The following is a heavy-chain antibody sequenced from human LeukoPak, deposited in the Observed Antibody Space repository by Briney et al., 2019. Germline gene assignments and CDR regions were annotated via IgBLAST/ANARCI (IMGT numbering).Heavy chain of an antibody. V-gene: IGHV3-7*04. CDR3: SRGGYNYALDF. Sequence: GGSLRLSCAASGFTFSNYWMRWVRQAPGKGLEWVANIKQDGSEKYYVDSAKGRFTISRDNAKDSLYLQMNSLRVEDTAVYYCSRGGYNYALDFWGQGTLVTVSS. CDR1: GFTFSNYW. CDR2: IKQDGSEK. J-gene: IGHJ4*02. D-gene: IGHD5-18*01.